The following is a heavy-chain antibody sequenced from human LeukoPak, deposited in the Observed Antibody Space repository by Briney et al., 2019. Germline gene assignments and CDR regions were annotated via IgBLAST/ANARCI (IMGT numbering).Heavy chain of an antibody. V-gene: IGHV4-39*07. Sequence: PSETLSLTCTVSGGSISSTSYYWGWIRQPPGKGLEWIGSIYYSGSTYYNPPLKSRVTIFVDTSKKQLSLKLSSVAAADTAVYYCAREGGGIPGDWFDPWGQGTLVTVSS. J-gene: IGHJ5*02. D-gene: IGHD6-13*01. CDR1: GGSISSTSYY. CDR2: IYYSGST. CDR3: AREGGGIPGDWFDP.